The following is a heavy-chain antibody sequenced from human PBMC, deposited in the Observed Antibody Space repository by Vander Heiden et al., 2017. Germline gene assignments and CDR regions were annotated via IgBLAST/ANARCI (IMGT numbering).Heavy chain of an antibody. CDR2: IYYSGST. CDR3: ARVSRYYYGMDV. J-gene: IGHJ6*02. CDR1: GGSISSGDYY. V-gene: IGHV4-31*03. Sequence: QVQLQESGPGLVKPSQTLSLPCTVSGGSISSGDYYWSWIRQHPGKGLEYIGYIYYSGSTIYNPSLESRLTISVDTSKNQFSLKLSSVTAADTALYYCARVSRYYYGMDVWGHGTTVTVSS.